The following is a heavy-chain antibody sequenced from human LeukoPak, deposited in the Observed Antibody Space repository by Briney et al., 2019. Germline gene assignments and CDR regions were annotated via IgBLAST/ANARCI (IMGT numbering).Heavy chain of an antibody. CDR1: GFTFDDYG. D-gene: IGHD3-16*02. J-gene: IGHJ4*02. CDR2: INWNGGST. CDR3: ARDSRVITFGGVIVYFDY. Sequence: GGSLRLSCAASGFTFDDYGMSWVRQAPGKGLEWVSGINWNGGSTGYADSVKGRFTIPRDNAKNSLYLQMNSLRAEDTALYYCARDSRVITFGGVIVYFDYWGQGTLVTVSS. V-gene: IGHV3-20*04.